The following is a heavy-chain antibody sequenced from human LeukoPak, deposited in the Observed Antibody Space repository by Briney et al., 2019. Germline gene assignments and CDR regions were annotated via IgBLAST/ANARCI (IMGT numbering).Heavy chain of an antibody. CDR2: ISSSSSYI. V-gene: IGHV3-21*01. J-gene: IGHJ4*02. CDR3: ARDTDDILTGLQTFDY. CDR1: GFTFSSYS. D-gene: IGHD3-9*01. Sequence: GGSLRLSCAASGFTFSSYSMNWVRQAPGKGLEWVSSISSSSSYIYYADSVKGRFTISRDNAKNSLYLQMNSLRAEDTAVYYCARDTDDILTGLQTFDYWGQGTLVTVSS.